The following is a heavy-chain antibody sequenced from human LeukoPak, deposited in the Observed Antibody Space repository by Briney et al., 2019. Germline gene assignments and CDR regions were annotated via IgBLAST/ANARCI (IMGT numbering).Heavy chain of an antibody. Sequence: GGSLRLSCAASGFTFDDYAMLWVRQAPGKGLEWVSGISWNSGSIGYADSVKGRFTISRDNAKNSLYLQMNSLRAEDTALYYCAKMIGYYDILTGYFDYWGQGTLVTVSS. D-gene: IGHD3-9*01. V-gene: IGHV3-9*01. CDR3: AKMIGYYDILTGYFDY. CDR2: ISWNSGSI. CDR1: GFTFDDYA. J-gene: IGHJ4*02.